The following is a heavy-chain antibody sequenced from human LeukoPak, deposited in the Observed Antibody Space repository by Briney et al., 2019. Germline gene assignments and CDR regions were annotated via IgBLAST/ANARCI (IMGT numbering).Heavy chain of an antibody. Sequence: GGSLRLSCAASGFTVSSSYMSWVRQAPGKGLEWVSVIYSGGSTYYADSVKGRFTISRDYSKNTLNLQMNSLRAEDTAVYYCASRPRDAAALDYWGQGTLVTVSS. D-gene: IGHD6-13*01. V-gene: IGHV3-53*01. J-gene: IGHJ4*02. CDR3: ASRPRDAAALDY. CDR1: GFTVSSSY. CDR2: IYSGGST.